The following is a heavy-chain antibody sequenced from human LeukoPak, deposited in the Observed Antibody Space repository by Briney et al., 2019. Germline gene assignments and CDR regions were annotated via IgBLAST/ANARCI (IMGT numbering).Heavy chain of an antibody. Sequence: PGGSLRLSCAASGFTFSSYAMSWVRQAPGKGLEWVSAVSGSGGSTYYADSVKGRFTISRDNSKNTLYLQMNSLRVEDTAVYYCAGGRIWGSGTNDYWGQGTLVTVSS. J-gene: IGHJ4*02. CDR3: AGGRIWGSGTNDY. CDR2: VSGSGGST. CDR1: GFTFSSYA. V-gene: IGHV3-23*01. D-gene: IGHD7-27*01.